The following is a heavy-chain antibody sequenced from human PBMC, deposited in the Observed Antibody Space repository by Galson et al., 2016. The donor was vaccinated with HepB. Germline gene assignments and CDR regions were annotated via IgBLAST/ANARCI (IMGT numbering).Heavy chain of an antibody. CDR1: GVAVRTNY. Sequence: SETLSLTCSVSGVAVRTNYWSWVRHLPGKGLEWLGYISYSGTADYNPSLKSRVSMSMDKSKNQVSLKLNSTTAADTAVYYCARNDVLKVFRGMDVWGPGTTVTVSS. V-gene: IGHV4-59*02. CDR2: ISYSGTA. D-gene: IGHD6-6*01. J-gene: IGHJ6*02. CDR3: ARNDVLKVFRGMDV.